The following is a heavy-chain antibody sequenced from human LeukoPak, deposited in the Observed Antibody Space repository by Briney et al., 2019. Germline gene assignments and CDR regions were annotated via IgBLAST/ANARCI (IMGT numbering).Heavy chain of an antibody. D-gene: IGHD3-10*01. J-gene: IGHJ4*02. CDR3: TTDGE. CDR2: ITSKTDGGTT. CDR1: GFTFSNAW. V-gene: IGHV3-15*01. Sequence: GGSLRLSCAASGFTFSNAWMSWVRQAPGKGLEWVGRITSKTDGGTTDYAAPVKGRFTISRDDSKNTLYLQMNSLKTEDTAVYYCTTDGEWGQGTLVTVSS.